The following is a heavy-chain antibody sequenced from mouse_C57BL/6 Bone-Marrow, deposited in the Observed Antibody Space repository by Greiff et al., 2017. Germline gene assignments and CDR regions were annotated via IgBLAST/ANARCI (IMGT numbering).Heavy chain of an antibody. Sequence: VQLQQSGPELVKPGASVKISCKASGYTFTDYYMNWVKQSNGKSLEWIGDINPNNGGTSYNQKFKGKATLTVEKSSSTAYMEIRSLTAEDSAVYYWARAGTPYYGDDWGQGTTQTGFS. J-gene: IGHJ2*01. D-gene: IGHD3-3*01. CDR2: INPNNGGT. CDR1: GYTFTDYY. V-gene: IGHV1-26*01. CDR3: ARAGTPYYGDD.